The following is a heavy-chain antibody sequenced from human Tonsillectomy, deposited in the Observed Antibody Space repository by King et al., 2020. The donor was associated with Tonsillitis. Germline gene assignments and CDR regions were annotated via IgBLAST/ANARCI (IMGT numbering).Heavy chain of an antibody. CDR3: AGIGSIVATINYYYYYYMDV. CDR2: IYYSGST. V-gene: IGHV4-39*01. Sequence: PLQESGPGLVKPSETLSLTCTVSGGSISSSSYYWGWIRQPPGKGLEWIGSIYYSGSTYYNPSLKSRVTISVDTSKNQFSLKLSSVTAADTAVYYCAGIGSIVATINYYYYYYMDVWGKGTTVTVSS. CDR1: GGSISSSSYY. D-gene: IGHD5-12*01. J-gene: IGHJ6*03.